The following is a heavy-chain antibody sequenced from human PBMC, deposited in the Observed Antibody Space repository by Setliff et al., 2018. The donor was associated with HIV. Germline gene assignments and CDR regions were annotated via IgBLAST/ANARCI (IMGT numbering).Heavy chain of an antibody. Sequence: KPSETLSLTCTVSGGSISNSRYYWSWIRQPPGKGLEWIGSIYYSGSTYYNPSLKSRVTISVDTSKNQFSLKLNSVTAADTGVYYCARRVAQSEIFDYWGQGTLVTVSS. J-gene: IGHJ4*01. CDR1: GGSISNSRYY. V-gene: IGHV4-39*01. D-gene: IGHD3-3*01. CDR3: ARRVAQSEIFDY. CDR2: IYYSGST.